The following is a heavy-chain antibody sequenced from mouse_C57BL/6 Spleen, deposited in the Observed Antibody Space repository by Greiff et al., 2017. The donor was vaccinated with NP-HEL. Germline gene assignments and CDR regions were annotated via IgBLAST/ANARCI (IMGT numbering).Heavy chain of an antibody. CDR2: IDPSDSET. CDR1: GYTFTSYW. J-gene: IGHJ4*01. D-gene: IGHD2-4*01. V-gene: IGHV1-52*01. CDR3: ARDDYEGYYAMDY. Sequence: QVQLQQPGAELVRPGSSVKLSCKASGYTFTSYWMHWVKQRPIQGLEWIGNIDPSDSETHYNQKFKDKATLTVDKSSSTAYMQLSSLTSEDSAVYYCARDDYEGYYAMDYWGQGTSVTVSS.